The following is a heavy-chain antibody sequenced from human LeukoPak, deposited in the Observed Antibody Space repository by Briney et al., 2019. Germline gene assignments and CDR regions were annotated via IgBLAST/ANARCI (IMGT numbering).Heavy chain of an antibody. Sequence: GGSLRLSCAASGFTFSSYGMHWVRQAPGKGLEWVAVISYDGSNKYYADSVKGRFTISRDNSKNTLYLQMNSLRAEDTAVYYCAKFGDAFDIWGQGTMVTVSS. CDR3: AKFGDAFDI. J-gene: IGHJ3*02. D-gene: IGHD3-16*01. V-gene: IGHV3-30*18. CDR1: GFTFSSYG. CDR2: ISYDGSNK.